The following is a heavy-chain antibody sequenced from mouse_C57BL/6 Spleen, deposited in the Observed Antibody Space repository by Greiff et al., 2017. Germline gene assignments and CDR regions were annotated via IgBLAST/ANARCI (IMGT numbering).Heavy chain of an antibody. J-gene: IGHJ2*01. Sequence: EVQGVESGTVLARPGASVKMSCKTSGYTFTSYWMHWVKQRPGPGLEWIGAIYPGNSDTSYNQKFKGKAKLTAVTSASTAYMELSSLTNEDSAVYYWTPLITTVLPFDYWGQGTTLTVSS. D-gene: IGHD1-1*01. CDR2: IYPGNSDT. CDR1: GYTFTSYW. V-gene: IGHV1-5*01. CDR3: TPLITTVLPFDY.